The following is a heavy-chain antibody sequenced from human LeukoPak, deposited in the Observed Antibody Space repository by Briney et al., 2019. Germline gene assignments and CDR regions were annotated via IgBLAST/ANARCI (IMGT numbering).Heavy chain of an antibody. Sequence: GGSLRLSCTASGFTVSSNYMSWVRQAPGKGLEWVSVIYSGGSTYYADSVKGRFTISRHNYKNTLYLQMNSLRAEDTAVYYCARAAYYDSSGYPRGYFDLWGRGTLVTVSS. D-gene: IGHD3-22*01. CDR3: ARAAYYDSSGYPRGYFDL. CDR2: IYSGGST. J-gene: IGHJ2*01. CDR1: GFTVSSNY. V-gene: IGHV3-53*04.